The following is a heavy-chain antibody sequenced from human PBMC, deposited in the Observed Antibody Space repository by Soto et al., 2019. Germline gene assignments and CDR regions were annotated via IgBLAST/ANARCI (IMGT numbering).Heavy chain of an antibody. D-gene: IGHD2-2*01. CDR3: ARVPGWDIVVVRAGPNIQYFDC. V-gene: IGHV1-18*01. J-gene: IGHJ4*02. CDR2: ISAYNSNT. CDR1: GYTFTSYG. Sequence: ASGKVSCKASGYTFTSYGISWVRQAPGQGLEWMGWISAYNSNTNDAQKLQGRVTMTTDTSTSTAYMELRSLRSDDTAVYYCARVPGWDIVVVRAGPNIQYFDCWSQRTLDTVSS.